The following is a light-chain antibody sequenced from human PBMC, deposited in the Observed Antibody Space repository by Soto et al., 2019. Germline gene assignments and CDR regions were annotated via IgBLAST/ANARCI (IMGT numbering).Light chain of an antibody. Sequence: DIQMTQSPSSLSASVGDRVTITCRASQSISSYLNWYQQKPGKAPKVLIYAASSLQSGIPSRFSGSGSGTEFTLTISSLQPDDFATYYCQQYKTYSTFGQGTKVDIK. V-gene: IGKV1-39*01. J-gene: IGKJ1*01. CDR1: QSISSY. CDR3: QQYKTYST. CDR2: AAS.